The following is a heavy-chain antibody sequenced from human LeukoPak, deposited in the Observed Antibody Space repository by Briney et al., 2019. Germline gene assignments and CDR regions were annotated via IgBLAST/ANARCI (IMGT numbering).Heavy chain of an antibody. D-gene: IGHD2-2*02. CDR2: IIPIFGTA. Sequence: SVKVSCKASGGTFSSYAISWVRQAPGQGLEWMGGIIPIFGTANYAQKFQGRVTITTDESTSTAYMELRSLRSDDTAVYYCARVIVVVPAAIAGNWFDPGAREPWSPSPQ. J-gene: IGHJ5*02. V-gene: IGHV1-69*05. CDR1: GGTFSSYA. CDR3: ARVIVVVPAAIAGNWFDP.